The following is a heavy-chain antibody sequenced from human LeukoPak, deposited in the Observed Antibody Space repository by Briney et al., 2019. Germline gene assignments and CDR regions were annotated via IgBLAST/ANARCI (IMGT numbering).Heavy chain of an antibody. CDR2: ISYDGSNK. CDR1: GFTFSSYA. CDR3: VRGGDFDY. V-gene: IGHV3-30*04. Sequence: GGSLRLSCAASGFTFSSYAMHWVRQAPGKGLEWVAVISYDGSNKYYADSVKGRFTISRDNSKNTLYLQMNSLRAEDTAVYYCVRGGDFDYWGQGTLVTVSS. J-gene: IGHJ4*02.